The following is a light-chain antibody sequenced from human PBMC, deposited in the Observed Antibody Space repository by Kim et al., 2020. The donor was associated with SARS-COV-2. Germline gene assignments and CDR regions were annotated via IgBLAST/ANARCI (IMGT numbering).Light chain of an antibody. CDR1: SLRSYY. CDR3: NSRDSSGSPYV. V-gene: IGLV3-19*01. J-gene: IGLJ1*01. CDR2: GKT. Sequence: ALGQTVRITCQGDSLRSYYPSWYQQKPGQAPVLVIYGKTNRPSGIPDRFSGSSSGNTASLTITGAQAEDEADYYCNSRDSSGSPYVFGTGTKVTVL.